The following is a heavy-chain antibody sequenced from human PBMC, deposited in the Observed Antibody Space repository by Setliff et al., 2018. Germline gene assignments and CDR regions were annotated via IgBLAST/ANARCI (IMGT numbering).Heavy chain of an antibody. CDR3: AREEVEPLSMTSYYYYMDV. J-gene: IGHJ6*03. V-gene: IGHV3-30*04. CDR1: GFTFSRYA. Sequence: GESLRLSCAASGFTFSRYALHWVRQAPGKGLEWVALISFDGSNEHYADSVKGRFTISRDNSINTVYLQMNSLRREDTAVYFCAREEVEPLSMTSYYYYMDVWGRGTTVTVS. CDR2: ISFDGSNE. D-gene: IGHD1-1*01.